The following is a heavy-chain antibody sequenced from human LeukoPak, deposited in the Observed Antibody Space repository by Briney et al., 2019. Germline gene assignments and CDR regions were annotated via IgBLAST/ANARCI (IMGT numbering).Heavy chain of an antibody. D-gene: IGHD1-26*01. CDR1: GFTFSSYA. Sequence: GGSLRLSCAASGFTFSSYAMSWVRQAPGKGLEWVSAISGSGGSTYYADSVKGRFTISRDNSKNTLYLQMNSLRAEDTAVYYCAIRGSYYLEFDYWGQGTLVTVSS. J-gene: IGHJ4*02. V-gene: IGHV3-23*01. CDR3: AIRGSYYLEFDY. CDR2: ISGSGGST.